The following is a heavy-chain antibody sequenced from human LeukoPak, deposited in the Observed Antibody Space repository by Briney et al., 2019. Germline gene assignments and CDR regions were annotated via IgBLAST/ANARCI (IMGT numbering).Heavy chain of an antibody. J-gene: IGHJ5*02. Sequence: SVKVSCKASGGTFSSYTISWVRQAPGRGLEWMGRIIPILGIANYAQKFQGRVTVTADKSTSTAYMELSSLRSEDTAVYYCARDPVGPYNWFDPWGQGTLVTVSS. D-gene: IGHD3/OR15-3a*01. V-gene: IGHV1-69*04. CDR3: ARDPVGPYNWFDP. CDR1: GGTFSSYT. CDR2: IIPILGIA.